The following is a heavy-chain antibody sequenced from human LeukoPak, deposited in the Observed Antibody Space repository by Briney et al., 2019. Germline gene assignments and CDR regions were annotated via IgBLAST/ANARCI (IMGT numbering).Heavy chain of an antibody. CDR1: GDSISGSY. CDR2: IYSSGRT. Sequence: SETLSLTCTMSGDSISGSYWSWLRLPAGKGLEWIGRIYSSGRTNYNPALKGRVTMSVDTSKNEFSLKLTSVTAADTAVFYCARERGTIMNVGGPTRFDPWGQGILVIVSS. D-gene: IGHD3/OR15-3a*01. CDR3: ARERGTIMNVGGPTRFDP. V-gene: IGHV4-4*07. J-gene: IGHJ5*02.